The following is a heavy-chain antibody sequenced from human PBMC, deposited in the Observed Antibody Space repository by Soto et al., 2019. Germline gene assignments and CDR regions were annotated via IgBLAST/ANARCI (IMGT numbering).Heavy chain of an antibody. Sequence: EVQLLESGGDLIQPGGSLRLSCVASGITFGSRAMSWVRQAPGEGLEWVSAISGSGDSTYYADSVKGRFTISRDNSRNTLYLQMNGLRAEDTAVYFCAKLPSLTTVTSTIRYWGQGTLVTVSS. CDR1: GITFGSRA. V-gene: IGHV3-23*01. J-gene: IGHJ4*02. CDR3: AKLPSLTTVTSTIRY. CDR2: ISGSGDST. D-gene: IGHD4-17*01.